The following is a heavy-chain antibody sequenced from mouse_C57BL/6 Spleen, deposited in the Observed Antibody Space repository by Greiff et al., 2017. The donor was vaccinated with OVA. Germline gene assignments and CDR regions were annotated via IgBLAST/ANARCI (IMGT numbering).Heavy chain of an antibody. D-gene: IGHD1-1*01. V-gene: IGHV1-80*01. Sequence: QVHVKQSGAELVKPGASVKISCKASGYAFSSYWMNWVKQRPGKGLEWIGQIYPGDGDTNYNGKFKGKATLTADKSSSTAYMQLSSLTSEDSAVYFCAREVVAHFDYWGQGTTRTVSS. CDR1: GYAFSSYW. CDR3: AREVVAHFDY. J-gene: IGHJ2*01. CDR2: IYPGDGDT.